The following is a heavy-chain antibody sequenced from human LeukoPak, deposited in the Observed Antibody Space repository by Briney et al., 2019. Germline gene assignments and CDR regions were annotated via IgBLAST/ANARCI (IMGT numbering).Heavy chain of an antibody. CDR2: IYYSGST. J-gene: IGHJ4*02. CDR1: GGSISSSSYY. D-gene: IGHD1-26*01. CDR3: ARHSGSYRWFDY. Sequence: PSETLSLTCTVSGGSISSSSYYWGWIRQPPGKGLEWIGSIYYSGSTYYNPSLKGRVTISVDTSKNQFSLKLSSVTAADTAVYYCARHSGSYRWFDYWGQGTLVTVSS. V-gene: IGHV4-39*01.